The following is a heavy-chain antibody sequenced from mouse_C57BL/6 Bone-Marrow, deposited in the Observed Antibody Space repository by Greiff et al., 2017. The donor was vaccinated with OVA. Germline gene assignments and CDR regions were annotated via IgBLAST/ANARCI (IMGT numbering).Heavy chain of an antibody. CDR2: ISNGGGST. CDR1: GFTFSDYY. J-gene: IGHJ1*03. V-gene: IGHV5-12*01. CDR3: ARHYYGSSYDWYFDV. D-gene: IGHD1-1*01. Sequence: EVKLVESGGGLVQPGGSLKLSCAASGFTFSDYYMYWVRQTPEKRLEWVAYISNGGGSTYYPDTVKGRFTISRDNAKNTLYLRMSRLKSEDTAMYYCARHYYGSSYDWYFDVWGTGTTVTVSS.